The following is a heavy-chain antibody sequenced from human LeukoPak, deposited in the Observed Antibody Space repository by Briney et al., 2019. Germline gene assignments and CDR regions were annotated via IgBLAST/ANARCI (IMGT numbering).Heavy chain of an antibody. CDR3: ASFNYYDSSGYYYVLEAFDI. V-gene: IGHV4-30-4*08. Sequence: SETLSLTCTVSGGSISSGDYYWSWIRQPPGKGRVWLGYIYYSGSTYYNPSLKSRVTISVDTSKNQFSLKLSSVTAANTAVYYCASFNYYDSSGYYYVLEAFDIWGQGTMVTVSS. J-gene: IGHJ3*02. D-gene: IGHD3-22*01. CDR1: GGSISSGDYY. CDR2: IYYSGST.